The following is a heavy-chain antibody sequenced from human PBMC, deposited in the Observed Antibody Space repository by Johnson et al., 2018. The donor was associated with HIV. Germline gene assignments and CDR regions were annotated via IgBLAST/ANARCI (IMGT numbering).Heavy chain of an antibody. CDR1: GFTFSSYG. D-gene: IGHD4-23*01. J-gene: IGHJ3*02. V-gene: IGHV3-30*03. CDR2: ISYDGSNK. Sequence: QVQLVESWGGVVQPGGSLRLSCAASGFTFSSYGMHWVRQDPGKGLEWVAVISYDGSNKYYADSVKGRFTISRDNSKNTLYLQMNSLRAEDTAVYYCRVVTGAFDIWGQGTMVTVSS. CDR3: RVVTGAFDI.